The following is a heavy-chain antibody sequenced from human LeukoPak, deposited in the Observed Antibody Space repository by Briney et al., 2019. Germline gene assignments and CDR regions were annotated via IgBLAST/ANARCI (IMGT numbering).Heavy chain of an antibody. CDR3: ATSVGTTGTT. V-gene: IGHV4-59*08. J-gene: IGHJ4*02. CDR1: AGSISSYY. Sequence: SETLSLTCTISAGSISSYYWNWLRQSPGKGLEWIGYIYYTGTTKYNPSLTSRVTISIDTSKNQFSLKLSSVTAADTAVYYCATSVGTTGTTWGQGTLVIVSS. D-gene: IGHD1-1*01. CDR2: IYYTGTT.